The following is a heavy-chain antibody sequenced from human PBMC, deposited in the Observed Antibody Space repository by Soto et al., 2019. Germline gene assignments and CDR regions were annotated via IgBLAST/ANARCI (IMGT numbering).Heavy chain of an antibody. V-gene: IGHV1-69*01. Sequence: QVQLVQSGAEVKKPGSSVKVSCKASGGTFSSYAISWVRQAPGQGLEWMGGIIPIFGTANYAQKFQGRVTITADESTSRAYMELSSLRSEDTAVYYCARKYCSGGSCYRNFYYYYYYGMDVWGQGTTVTVSS. J-gene: IGHJ6*02. CDR3: ARKYCSGGSCYRNFYYYYYYGMDV. CDR2: IIPIFGTA. CDR1: GGTFSSYA. D-gene: IGHD2-15*01.